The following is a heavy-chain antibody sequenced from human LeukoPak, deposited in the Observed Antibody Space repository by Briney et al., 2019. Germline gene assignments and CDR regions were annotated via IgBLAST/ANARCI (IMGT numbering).Heavy chain of an antibody. J-gene: IGHJ4*02. D-gene: IGHD6-13*01. Sequence: SETLSLTCTVSGGSMTNYYWSWIRQPPGKGLEWIGEINHSGSTNYNPSLKSRVTISVDTSKNQFSLKLSSVTAADTAVYYCARGDSYSSSWLDYWGQGTLVTVSS. V-gene: IGHV4-34*01. CDR2: INHSGST. CDR1: GGSMTNYY. CDR3: ARGDSYSSSWLDY.